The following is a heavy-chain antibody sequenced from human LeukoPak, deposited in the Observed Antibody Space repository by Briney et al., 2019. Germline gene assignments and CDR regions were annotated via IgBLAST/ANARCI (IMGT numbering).Heavy chain of an antibody. CDR2: IYYNGST. J-gene: IGHJ6*02. CDR1: GGSISSGGYY. D-gene: IGHD6-25*01. Sequence: SETLSLTCTVSGGSISSGGYYWSWIRQHPGKGLEWIGYIYYNGSTYYNPSLKSRVTISVDTSKNQFSLKLSSVTAADTAVYYCARDKAAPNYYYYGMDVWGQGTTVTVSS. CDR3: ARDKAAPNYYYYGMDV. V-gene: IGHV4-31*03.